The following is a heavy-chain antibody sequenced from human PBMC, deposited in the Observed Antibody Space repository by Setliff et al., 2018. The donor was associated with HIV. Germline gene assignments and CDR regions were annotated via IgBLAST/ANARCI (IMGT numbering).Heavy chain of an antibody. CDR3: ARGVVDYDFWSGSGDYYYMDV. CDR2: TYHTGTT. Sequence: PSETLSLTCTVSGGSIKNSFWSWIRRPPGGGLEWIGYTYHTGTTDYNPSLKSRVPMSIDTSKNQFSLKMSSVTAADTAVYYCARGVVDYDFWSGSGDYYYMDVWGKGTTVTVSS. D-gene: IGHD3-3*01. V-gene: IGHV4-59*12. CDR1: GGSIKNSF. J-gene: IGHJ6*03.